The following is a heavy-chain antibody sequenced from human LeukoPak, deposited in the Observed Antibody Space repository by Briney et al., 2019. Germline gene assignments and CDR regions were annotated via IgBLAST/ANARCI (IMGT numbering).Heavy chain of an antibody. J-gene: IGHJ4*02. CDR3: ASIDFWSDY. Sequence: SETLSLTCAVYGGSFSGYYWSWIRQPPGKGLEWIGEINHSGSTSYNPSLKSRVTMSVDTSKNQFSPKVSSVTAADTAVYYCASIDFWSDYWGQGTLVTVSS. D-gene: IGHD3-3*01. CDR1: GGSFSGYY. CDR2: INHSGST. V-gene: IGHV4-34*01.